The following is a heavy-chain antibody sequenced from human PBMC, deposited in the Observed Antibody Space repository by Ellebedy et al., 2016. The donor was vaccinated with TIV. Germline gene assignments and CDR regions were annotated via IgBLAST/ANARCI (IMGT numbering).Heavy chain of an antibody. CDR3: VRWAQFPKSYGDY. J-gene: IGHJ4*02. Sequence: ASVKVSXXASGYTFTGYFMHWVRQAPGQGLEWMGWINPEGDGTNYAQKFRGRVTMTRDTSISTNYMELSRLTSEDTAVYYCVRWAQFPKSYGDYWGQGTLVTVSS. V-gene: IGHV1-2*02. CDR2: INPEGDGT. D-gene: IGHD5-18*01. CDR1: GYTFTGYF.